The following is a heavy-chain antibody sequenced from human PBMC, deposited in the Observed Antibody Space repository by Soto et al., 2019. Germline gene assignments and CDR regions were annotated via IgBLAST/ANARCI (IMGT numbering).Heavy chain of an antibody. CDR1: GFTFSSYA. J-gene: IGHJ3*02. CDR3: ARFWSYYDEFDI. V-gene: IGHV3-64*01. CDR2: ISSNGGST. D-gene: IGHD1-26*01. Sequence: GGSLRLSCAASGFTFSSYAMHWVRQAPGKGLEYVSAISSNGGSTYYANSVKGRFTISRDNSKNTLYLQMGSLRAEDMAVYYCARFWSYYDEFDIWGQGTMVTVSS.